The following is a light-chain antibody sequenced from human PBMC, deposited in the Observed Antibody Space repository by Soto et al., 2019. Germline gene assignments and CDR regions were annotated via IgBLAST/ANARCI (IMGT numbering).Light chain of an antibody. CDR1: QSVNNY. V-gene: IGKV3-11*01. CDR3: QQRRSWPIT. J-gene: IGKJ5*01. Sequence: EIVLTQSPATLSSSPGERATLACRASQSVNNYLAWYQQKPGQVPRLLIYDASTRATGIPARFSGSGSETDFTITISSLEPEDFAVYYCQQRRSWPITFGQGTRLEIK. CDR2: DAS.